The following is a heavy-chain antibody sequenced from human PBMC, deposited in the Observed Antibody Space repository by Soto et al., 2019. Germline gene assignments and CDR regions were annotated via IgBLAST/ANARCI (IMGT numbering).Heavy chain of an antibody. V-gene: IGHV3-23*01. J-gene: IGHJ4*02. CDR1: GFTFTNYA. D-gene: IGHD6-13*01. CDR2: ISGSGGST. CDR3: AKELSSMWFPLDY. Sequence: GGSLRLSCATSGFTFTNYAMSWVRQAPGKGLEWVSSISGSGGSTWYADSVKGRFTISSDNSKKTLYLQMNSLRVEDTAVYYCAKELSSMWFPLDYWGQGTLVTVYS.